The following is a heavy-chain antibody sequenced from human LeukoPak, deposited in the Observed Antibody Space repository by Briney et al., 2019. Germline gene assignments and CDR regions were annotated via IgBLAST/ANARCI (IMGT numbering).Heavy chain of an antibody. V-gene: IGHV3-23*01. CDR1: GFTFSSYA. D-gene: IGHD3-10*01. J-gene: IGHJ6*02. CDR3: AKGYSGSYGSDYYYGMDV. Sequence: GGSLRLSCAVSGFTFSSYAMSWVRQAPGKGLEWVSAISGSGGSTYYADSVKGRFTISRDNSKNTLYLQMNSLRAEDTAVYYCAKGYSGSYGSDYYYGMDVWGQGTTVTVSS. CDR2: ISGSGGST.